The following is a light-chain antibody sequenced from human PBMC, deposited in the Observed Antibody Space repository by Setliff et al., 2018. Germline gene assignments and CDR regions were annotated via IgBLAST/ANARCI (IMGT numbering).Light chain of an antibody. CDR2: EVS. CDR1: SSDVGAYSH. V-gene: IGLV2-14*01. J-gene: IGLJ1*01. CDR3: SSYTSRSTYI. Sequence: QSVLTQPASVSGSPGQSITISCAGTSSDVGAYSHVSWYQQYPGKAPKLMIYEVSSRPSGVPDRFSGSKSGNTASLTISGLQADDEADYYCSSYTSRSTYIFGTGTKV.